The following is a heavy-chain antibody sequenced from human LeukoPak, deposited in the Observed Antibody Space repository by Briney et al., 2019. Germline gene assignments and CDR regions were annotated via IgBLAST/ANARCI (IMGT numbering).Heavy chain of an antibody. CDR1: GYSISSRNW. V-gene: IGHV4-28*05. Sequence: SETLSLTCAVSGYSISSRNWWGWVRQPPGKGPEWIGYLHHDGRIHYNPSLKSRASMSLDTSKNQFSLKVTSVTAVDTAVYYCARNPEIAAFEDWGQGTLVTVSS. CDR2: LHHDGRI. J-gene: IGHJ4*02. CDR3: ARNPEIAAFED. D-gene: IGHD1-14*01.